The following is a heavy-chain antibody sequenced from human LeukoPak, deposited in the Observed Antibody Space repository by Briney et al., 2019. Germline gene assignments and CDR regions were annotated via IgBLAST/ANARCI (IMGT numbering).Heavy chain of an antibody. Sequence: ASVKVSCKASGYTLPSYFMHWVRQAPGQGLEWMGIINPTGGSTTYAQKFQGRVTMTRDTSTSTVYMELSSLRSDDTAVYYCARTAARRFDYWGQGSLVTVSS. V-gene: IGHV1-46*01. J-gene: IGHJ4*02. CDR3: ARTAARRFDY. D-gene: IGHD6-6*01. CDR2: INPTGGST. CDR1: GYTLPSYF.